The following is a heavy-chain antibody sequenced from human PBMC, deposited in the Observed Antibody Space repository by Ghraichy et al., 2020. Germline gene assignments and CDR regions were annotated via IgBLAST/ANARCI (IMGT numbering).Heavy chain of an antibody. Sequence: GESLNISRAASGFTFSSYAMSWVRQAPGKGLEWVSAISGSGGSTYYADSVKGRFTISRDNSKNTLYLQMNSLRAEDTAVYYCAKHGSGSQDNWFDPWGQGTLVTVSS. CDR3: AKHGSGSQDNWFDP. J-gene: IGHJ5*02. D-gene: IGHD2-15*01. CDR2: ISGSGGST. V-gene: IGHV3-23*01. CDR1: GFTFSSYA.